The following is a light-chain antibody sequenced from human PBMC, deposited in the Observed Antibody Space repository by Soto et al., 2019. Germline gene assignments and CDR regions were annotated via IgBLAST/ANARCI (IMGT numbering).Light chain of an antibody. Sequence: EIVLTQSPGNLSLSPGERATLSCRASQSVSSSYLAWYQQKPGQAPRLLIYGASSRATGIPDRFSGSGSGTDFTLTISRLEPEDFAVYYCQQYGSSPGTFGGGTKVDIK. V-gene: IGKV3-20*01. J-gene: IGKJ4*01. CDR2: GAS. CDR1: QSVSSSY. CDR3: QQYGSSPGT.